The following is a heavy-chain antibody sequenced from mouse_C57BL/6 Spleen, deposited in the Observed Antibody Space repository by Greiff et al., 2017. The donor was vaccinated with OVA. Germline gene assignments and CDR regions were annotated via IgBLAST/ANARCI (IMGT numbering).Heavy chain of an antibody. D-gene: IGHD4-1*01. Sequence: QVQLQQPGAELVRPGSSVKLSCKASGYTFTSYWMHWVKQRPIQGLEWIGNIDPSDSETHYNQKFKDKATLTVDKSSSTAYMQLSSLTSEDSAVYYCARELGQAWFAYWGQGTLVTVSA. V-gene: IGHV1-52*01. CDR1: GYTFTSYW. CDR2: IDPSDSET. CDR3: ARELGQAWFAY. J-gene: IGHJ3*01.